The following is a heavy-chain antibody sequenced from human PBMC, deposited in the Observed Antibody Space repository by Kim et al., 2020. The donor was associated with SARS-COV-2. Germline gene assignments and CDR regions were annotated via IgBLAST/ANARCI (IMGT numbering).Heavy chain of an antibody. V-gene: IGHV4-34*13. Sequence: SLKSRVTISVDTSKNQFSLKLSSVTAADTAVYYCARGWRYSYAEPRDFDYWGQGTLVTVSS. J-gene: IGHJ4*02. D-gene: IGHD5-18*01. CDR3: ARGWRYSYAEPRDFDY.